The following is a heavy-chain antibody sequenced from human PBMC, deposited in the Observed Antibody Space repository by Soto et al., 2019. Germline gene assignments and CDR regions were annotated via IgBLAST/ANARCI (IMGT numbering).Heavy chain of an antibody. V-gene: IGHV1-69*13. Sequence: WASVKVSCKASGGTFSSYAISWVRLAPGQGLEWMGGIIPIFGTANYAQKFQGRVTITADESTSTAYMELSSLRSEDTAVYYCARAIASVAARRKNWFDPWGQGTLVTVSS. J-gene: IGHJ5*02. CDR3: ARAIASVAARRKNWFDP. D-gene: IGHD6-6*01. CDR2: IIPIFGTA. CDR1: GGTFSSYA.